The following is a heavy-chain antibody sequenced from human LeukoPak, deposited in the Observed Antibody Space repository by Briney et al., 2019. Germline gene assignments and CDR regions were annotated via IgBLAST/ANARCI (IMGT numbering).Heavy chain of an antibody. V-gene: IGHV3-23*01. CDR2: ISGSGGST. Sequence: GGSLTLSCAASGFTFSSYAMSWVRQAPGKGLEWVAAISGSGGSTYYADSVRGRFTIPGDNSTNTLYLQMISLRDEDTALYYCAKDHQLITMILVGGQGTLVSVSS. D-gene: IGHD3-22*01. CDR3: AKDHQLITMILV. CDR1: GFTFSSYA. J-gene: IGHJ4*02.